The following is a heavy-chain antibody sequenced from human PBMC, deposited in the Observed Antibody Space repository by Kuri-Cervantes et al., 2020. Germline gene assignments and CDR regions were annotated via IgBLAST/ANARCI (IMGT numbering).Heavy chain of an antibody. J-gene: IGHJ6*02. D-gene: IGHD3-9*01. V-gene: IGHV1-8*01. CDR1: GYTFTSYD. Sequence: ASVKVSCNASGYTFTSYDINRVRQATGQGLEWMGWMNPNSGNTGYAQKFQGRVTMTRNTSISTAYMELSSLRSEDTAVYYCARGPRYFDWLLPQYYYYYGMDVWGQGTTVTVSS. CDR2: MNPNSGNT. CDR3: ARGPRYFDWLLPQYYYYYGMDV.